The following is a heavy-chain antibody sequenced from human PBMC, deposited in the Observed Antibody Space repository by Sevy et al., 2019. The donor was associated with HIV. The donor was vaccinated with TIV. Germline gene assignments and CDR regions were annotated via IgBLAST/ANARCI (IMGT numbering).Heavy chain of an antibody. J-gene: IGHJ4*02. CDR3: AKEKDDILTGY. CDR1: GFTFSSYA. V-gene: IGHV3-23*01. Sequence: GGSLRRSCAASGFTFSSYAMSWVRQAPGKGLEWVSAFSGSGGSTYYADSVKGRFTISRDNSKNTLYLQMNSLRAEDTAVYYCAKEKDDILTGYWGQGTLVTVSS. CDR2: FSGSGGST. D-gene: IGHD3-9*01.